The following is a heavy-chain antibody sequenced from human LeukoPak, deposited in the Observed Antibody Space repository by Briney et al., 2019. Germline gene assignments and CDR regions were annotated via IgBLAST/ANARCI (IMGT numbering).Heavy chain of an antibody. CDR3: ARDRDSSGWYGYYFDY. V-gene: IGHV3-21*01. CDR1: EFTFSSYS. Sequence: GGSLRLSCAASEFTFSSYSMNWVRQAPGKGLEWVSSISSSSSYIYYADSVKGRFTISRDNAKNSLYLQMNSLRAEDTAVYYCARDRDSSGWYGYYFDYWGQGTLVTVSS. CDR2: ISSSSSYI. D-gene: IGHD6-19*01. J-gene: IGHJ4*02.